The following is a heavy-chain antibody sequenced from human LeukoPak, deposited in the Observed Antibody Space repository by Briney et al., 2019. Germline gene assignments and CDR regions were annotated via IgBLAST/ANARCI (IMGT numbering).Heavy chain of an antibody. J-gene: IGHJ3*02. CDR1: GDSITSGGYS. Sequence: SQTLSLTCAVSGDSITSGGYSWSWVRQAPGKGLEWIGYIYYTGSSYYNPSLKSRVTMSIDTSRHQFSLKLSPVTAADTAVYYCARPRLGATPFDAFDIWGQGTMVTVSS. D-gene: IGHD1-26*01. V-gene: IGHV4-30-4*07. CDR3: ARPRLGATPFDAFDI. CDR2: IYYTGSS.